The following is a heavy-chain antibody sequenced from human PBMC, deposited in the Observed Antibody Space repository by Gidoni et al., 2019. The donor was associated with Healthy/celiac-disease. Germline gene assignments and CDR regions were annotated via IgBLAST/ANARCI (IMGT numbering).Heavy chain of an antibody. Sequence: QITLKESGPTLVNPTQTLTLPCTFSGFSLSTSGVCVGWFRQPPGKALEWLALIYWDDDKSYSPSLKSRLTITKDTSKNQVVLTMTNMDPVDTATYYCAHQGGGYYDSSGLSAFDIWGQGTMVTVSS. CDR2: IYWDDDK. V-gene: IGHV2-5*02. D-gene: IGHD3-22*01. CDR1: GFSLSTSGVC. CDR3: AHQGGGYYDSSGLSAFDI. J-gene: IGHJ3*02.